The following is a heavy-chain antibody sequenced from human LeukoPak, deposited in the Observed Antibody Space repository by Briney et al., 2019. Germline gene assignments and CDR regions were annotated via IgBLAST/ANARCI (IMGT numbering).Heavy chain of an antibody. CDR1: GYTFTSYD. J-gene: IGHJ4*02. Sequence: ASVKVSCKSSGYTFTSYDINWVRQATGQGLEWMGWISAYNGNTNYAQKLQGRVTMTTDTSTSTAYMELRSLRSDDTAVYYCARGGYNRNYLYYFDYWGQGTLVTVSS. CDR2: ISAYNGNT. V-gene: IGHV1-18*01. D-gene: IGHD1-7*01. CDR3: ARGGYNRNYLYYFDY.